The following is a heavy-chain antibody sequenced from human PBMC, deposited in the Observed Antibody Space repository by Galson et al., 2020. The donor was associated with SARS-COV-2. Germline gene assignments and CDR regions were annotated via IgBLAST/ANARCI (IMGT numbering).Heavy chain of an antibody. CDR3: AKGTGIRVYGGRRHFEA. Sequence: GGSMRLSCAASGFDFDDFAMHWVRQAPGKGLEWVSLITWDGGSAYYADSVKGRFTVSRDNNKNSLYLQMNSLRAEDTALYYCAKGTGIRVYGGRRHFEAWCQGTLVGVSS. CDR1: GFDFDDFA. V-gene: IGHV3-43D*03. J-gene: IGHJ4*01. CDR2: ITWDGGSA. D-gene: IGHD2-8*01.